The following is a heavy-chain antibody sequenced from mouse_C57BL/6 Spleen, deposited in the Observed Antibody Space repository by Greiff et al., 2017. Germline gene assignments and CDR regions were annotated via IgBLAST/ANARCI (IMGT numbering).Heavy chain of an antibody. CDR1: GFTFSSYA. D-gene: IGHD1-1*01. J-gene: IGHJ4*01. CDR2: ISDGGSYT. Sequence: VKLVESGGGLVKPGGSLKLSCAASGFTFSSYAMSWVRQTPEKRLEWVATISDGGSYTYYPDNVKGRFTISRDNAKNNLYLQMSHLKSEDTAMYYCARGSPLRYAMDYWGQGTSVTVSS. CDR3: ARGSPLRYAMDY. V-gene: IGHV5-4*03.